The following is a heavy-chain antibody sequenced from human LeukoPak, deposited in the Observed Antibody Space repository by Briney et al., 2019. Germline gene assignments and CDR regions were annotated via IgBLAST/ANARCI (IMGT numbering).Heavy chain of an antibody. D-gene: IGHD3-3*01. CDR1: GYTFTDYY. CDR2: IKPDGGDT. CDR3: ARGITIYGVMIIYFDS. J-gene: IGHJ4*02. V-gene: IGHV1-2*02. Sequence: ASVKVSCKASGYTFTDYYLHWVRQAPGHGLEWMGWIKPDGGDTNYAQRLQGRVTMTRDTSISTAYMKLTNQSSDDTAVYYCARGITIYGVMIIYFDSWGQGTPVTVSS.